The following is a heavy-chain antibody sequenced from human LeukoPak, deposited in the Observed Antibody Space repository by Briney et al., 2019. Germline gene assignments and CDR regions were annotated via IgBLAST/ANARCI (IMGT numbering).Heavy chain of an antibody. D-gene: IGHD2-2*01. J-gene: IGHJ3*02. Sequence: YIYTSAITNYNPSLKSPVTISLDPSKNQFSLKLSSLTAADTAVYYCARRVVVPPANDAFDIWGQGTVVTVSS. CDR2: IYTSAIT. CDR3: ARRVVVPPANDAFDI. V-gene: IGHV4-4*09.